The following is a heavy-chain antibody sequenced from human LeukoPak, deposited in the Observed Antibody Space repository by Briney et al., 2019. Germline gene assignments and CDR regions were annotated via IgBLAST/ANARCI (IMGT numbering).Heavy chain of an antibody. Sequence: PSETLSLTCTVSGGSISSSSYYWGWIRQPPGKGLEWIGSIYYSGSTYYNPSLKSRVTISVDTSKNQFSLKLSSVTAADTAVYYCASQGSPPLDPDAFDIWGQGTMVTVSS. V-gene: IGHV4-39*01. J-gene: IGHJ3*02. CDR1: GGSISSSSYY. CDR2: IYYSGST. D-gene: IGHD3/OR15-3a*01. CDR3: ASQGSPPLDPDAFDI.